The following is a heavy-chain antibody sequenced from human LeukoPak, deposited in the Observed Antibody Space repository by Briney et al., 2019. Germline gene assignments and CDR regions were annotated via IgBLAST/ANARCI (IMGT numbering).Heavy chain of an antibody. CDR2: ISSNGYST. V-gene: IGHV3-64*01. D-gene: IGHD3-16*01. CDR1: GFTFGIYA. J-gene: IGHJ4*02. CDR3: AREATTKTGRVYYFGY. Sequence: GGSLRLSCEASGFTFGIYAMHWVRQAPGKGLEYISGISSNGYSTYYANSVKGRFTISRDNSKNTLYLQMGSLRDEDMAVFYCAREATTKTGRVYYFGYWGQGTLVTVSS.